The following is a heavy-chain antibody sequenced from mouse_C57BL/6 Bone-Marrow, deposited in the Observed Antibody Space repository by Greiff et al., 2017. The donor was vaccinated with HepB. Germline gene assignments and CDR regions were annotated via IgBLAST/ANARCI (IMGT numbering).Heavy chain of an antibody. D-gene: IGHD2-4*01. CDR3: ARDDYVYYYAMDY. CDR1: GYTFTSYW. CDR2: IDPNSGGT. J-gene: IGHJ4*01. Sequence: QVQLQQPGAELVKPGASVKLSCKASGYTFTSYWMHWVKQRPGRGLEWIGSIDPNSGGTKYNEKFKSKATLTVGKPSSTAYMQLSSLTSEDSAVYYCARDDYVYYYAMDYWGQGTSVTGSS. V-gene: IGHV1-72*01.